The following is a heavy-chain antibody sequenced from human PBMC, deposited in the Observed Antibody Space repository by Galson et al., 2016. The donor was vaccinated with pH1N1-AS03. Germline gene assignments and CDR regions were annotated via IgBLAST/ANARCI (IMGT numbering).Heavy chain of an antibody. CDR1: GGSLTDYQ. Sequence: VSGGSLTDYQWSWIRQSPGKGLEWIGEISHSGITDYNPSLKSRVSISVDTSKDKFSLNLSSMTAADAAVYYCARSNPFLGSSWYEDSWGQGTLVIVSS. CDR3: ARSNPFLGSSWYEDS. CDR2: ISHSGIT. V-gene: IGHV4-34*01. D-gene: IGHD6-13*01. J-gene: IGHJ4*02.